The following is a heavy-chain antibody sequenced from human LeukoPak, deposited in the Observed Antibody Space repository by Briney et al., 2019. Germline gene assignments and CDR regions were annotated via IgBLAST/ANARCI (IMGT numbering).Heavy chain of an antibody. CDR1: GYTFTSYG. J-gene: IGHJ4*02. CDR2: ISAYNGNT. V-gene: IGHV1-18*01. D-gene: IGHD6-19*01. CDR3: ARENSSGWYEGYFDY. Sequence: GASVKVSCKASGYTFTSYGISWVRQAPGQGLEWMGWISAYNGNTNYAQKLQGRVTMTTDTSTSTAYMELRSLRSDDTAVYYCARENSSGWYEGYFDYWGQGTLVTVSS.